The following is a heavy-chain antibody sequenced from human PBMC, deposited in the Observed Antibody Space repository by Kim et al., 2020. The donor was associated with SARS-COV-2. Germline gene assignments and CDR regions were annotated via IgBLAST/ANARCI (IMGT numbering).Heavy chain of an antibody. Sequence: SETLSLTCAVYGGSFSGYYWSWIRQPPGKGLELIGEINHSGSTNYNPSLKSRVTISVDTSKNQFSLKLSSVTAADTAVYYCARGLRSDRGSTRTGNYYYYCMDVWGQGTTVTVSS. V-gene: IGHV4-34*01. CDR3: ARGLRSDRGSTRTGNYYYYCMDV. CDR1: GGSFSGYY. J-gene: IGHJ6*02. D-gene: IGHD2-2*01. CDR2: INHSGST.